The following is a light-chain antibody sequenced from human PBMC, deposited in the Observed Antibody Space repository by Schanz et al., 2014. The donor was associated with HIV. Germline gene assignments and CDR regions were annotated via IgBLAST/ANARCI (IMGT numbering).Light chain of an antibody. CDR2: RAS. V-gene: IGKV1-5*03. CDR1: QRISWW. Sequence: DIQMTQSPSTLSTSVGDRVTITCRASQRISWWLAWYQQKPGQAPSLLIYRASTLQTGVPSRFSGSGSGTEFTLTISSLQPDDFATYYCLQYNDDVYTFGQGTKLEIK. J-gene: IGKJ2*01. CDR3: LQYNDDVYT.